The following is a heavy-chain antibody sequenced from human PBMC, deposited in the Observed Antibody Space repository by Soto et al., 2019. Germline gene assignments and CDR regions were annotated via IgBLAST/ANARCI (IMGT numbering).Heavy chain of an antibody. D-gene: IGHD3-10*01. J-gene: IGHJ4*02. Sequence: QMQLVESGGGVVQPGGSLRLSCEASGFTLSTFAMHWVRQAPGKGLEWVATTSYDGLNTFYGESVRGRFSISRDTSQNTLFLQMNSLKTEDTAVYYCAKSSSGLRDYSDSWGRGTLVTVSS. CDR1: GFTLSTFA. V-gene: IGHV3-30-3*02. CDR3: AKSSSGLRDYSDS. CDR2: TSYDGLNT.